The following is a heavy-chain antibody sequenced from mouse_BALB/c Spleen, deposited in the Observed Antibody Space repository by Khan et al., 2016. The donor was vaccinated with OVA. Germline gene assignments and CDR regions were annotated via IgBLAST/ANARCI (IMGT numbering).Heavy chain of an antibody. CDR1: GYAFTSYY. CDR3: ARSYGYAMDY. D-gene: IGHD1-1*02. CDR2: IDPYNGGP. J-gene: IGHJ4*01. Sequence: EVQLQQSGPELVKPGASVKVSCKASGYAFTSYYVYWMKQSHGKSLEWIGYIDPYNGGPPYTRKCKGKATLTVDKSSSTAYMHLNSLTSEDSVVYYCARSYGYAMDYWGQGTSVTVSS. V-gene: IGHV1S135*01.